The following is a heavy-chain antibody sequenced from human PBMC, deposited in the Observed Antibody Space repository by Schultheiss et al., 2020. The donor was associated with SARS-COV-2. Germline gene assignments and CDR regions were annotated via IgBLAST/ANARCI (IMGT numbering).Heavy chain of an antibody. CDR1: GYTFTSYY. V-gene: IGHV1-18*04. CDR3: ARHWDYYYYYMDV. Sequence: ASVKVSCKASGYTFTSYYMHWVRQAPGQGLEWMGWISAYNGNTNYAQKLQGRVTMTTDTSTSTAYMELRSLRSDDTAVYYCARHWDYYYYYMDVWGKGTTVIVAS. J-gene: IGHJ6*03. CDR2: ISAYNGNT. D-gene: IGHD3-16*01.